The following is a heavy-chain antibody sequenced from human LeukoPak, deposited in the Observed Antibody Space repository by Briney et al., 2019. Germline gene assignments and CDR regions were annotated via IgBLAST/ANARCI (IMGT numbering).Heavy chain of an antibody. CDR3: ASYYCGGDCYPYDAFDI. CDR1: GGTFISYA. D-gene: IGHD2-21*02. J-gene: IGHJ3*02. V-gene: IGHV1-69*04. Sequence: SVKVSCKASGGTFISYAISWVRQAGGQGLEWMGRIIPILGIANYAQKFQGRVTITADKSTSTAYMELSSLRSEDTAVYYCASYYCGGDCYPYDAFDIWGQGTVVTVSS. CDR2: IIPILGIA.